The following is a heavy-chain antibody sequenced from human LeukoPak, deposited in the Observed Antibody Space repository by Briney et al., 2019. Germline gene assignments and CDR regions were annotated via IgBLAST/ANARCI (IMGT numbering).Heavy chain of an antibody. CDR2: IRYTGDTK. D-gene: IGHD6-13*01. CDR1: GFTFTSYG. V-gene: IGHV3-30*02. J-gene: IGHJ4*02. Sequence: PGGSLRLSCVASGFTFTSYGMHWVRQAPGRGLEWVAFIRYTGDTKSYADSVKGRFTISRDNSKNTLYLQMNSLRAEDTAVYYCAKVSVAAGTPFDYWGQGTLVTVSS. CDR3: AKVSVAAGTPFDY.